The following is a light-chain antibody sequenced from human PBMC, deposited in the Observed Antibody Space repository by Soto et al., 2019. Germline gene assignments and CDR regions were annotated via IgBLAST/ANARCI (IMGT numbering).Light chain of an antibody. CDR3: HQYNNWPLT. V-gene: IGKV3-15*01. CDR1: QSVNSD. Sequence: EIVMKLSPATVPASPGERVTLSCRASQSVNSDLAWYQQKPGQAPRLPFSDTSTRATTVPARFNGSGSGTEFSLAISNLQSEDFAVYYCHQYNNWPLTFGGGTKVDIK. J-gene: IGKJ4*01. CDR2: DTS.